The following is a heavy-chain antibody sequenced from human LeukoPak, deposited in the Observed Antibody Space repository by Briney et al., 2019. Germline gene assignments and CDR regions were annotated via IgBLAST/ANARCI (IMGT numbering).Heavy chain of an antibody. V-gene: IGHV4-34*01. J-gene: IGHJ4*02. Sequence: PSETLSLTCAVCGGSFSGYYWSWIRQPPGKGLEWIGEINHSGSTNYNPSLKSRVTISVDTSKNQFSLKLGSVTAADTAVYYCARGHRYCSSTSCYRVIDYWGQGTLVTVSS. CDR2: INHSGST. CDR1: GGSFSGYY. D-gene: IGHD2-2*02. CDR3: ARGHRYCSSTSCYRVIDY.